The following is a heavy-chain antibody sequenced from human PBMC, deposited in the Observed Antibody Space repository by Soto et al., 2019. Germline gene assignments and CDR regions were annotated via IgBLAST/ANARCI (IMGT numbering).Heavy chain of an antibody. J-gene: IGHJ4*02. Sequence: EVQLVESGGGLVQPGGSLRLSCAASGFTFSDHYMDWVRQAPGKGLEWLGRSRDKTKSYTTGYAASVKGRFTISRDDSKTSLYLEMNSLKTEDTAVYYCVGVAVGAAKDFDYWGQGTLVTVSS. CDR3: VGVAVGAAKDFDY. CDR1: GFTFSDHY. V-gene: IGHV3-72*01. CDR2: SRDKTKSYTT. D-gene: IGHD2-15*01.